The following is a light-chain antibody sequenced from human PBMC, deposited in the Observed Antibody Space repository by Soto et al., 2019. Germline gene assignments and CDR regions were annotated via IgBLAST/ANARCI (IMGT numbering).Light chain of an antibody. CDR2: DAS. CDR3: QQRSNWPSIT. Sequence: EIVLTQSPATLSLSPEERATLSFRASQSVSSYLAWYQQKPGQAPRLLIYDASNRATGIPARFSGSGSGTDFTLTISSLEPEDFAVYYCQQRSNWPSITLGQGTRLEIK. V-gene: IGKV3-11*01. J-gene: IGKJ5*01. CDR1: QSVSSY.